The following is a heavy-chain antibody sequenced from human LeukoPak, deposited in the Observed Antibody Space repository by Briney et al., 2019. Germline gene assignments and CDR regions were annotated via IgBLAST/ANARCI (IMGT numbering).Heavy chain of an antibody. CDR1: GFTFSSYA. V-gene: IGHV3-30-3*01. CDR2: ISYDGSNK. D-gene: IGHD3-10*01. CDR3: ARDLGSGSFYGMDV. J-gene: IGHJ6*02. Sequence: PGGSLRLSCAASGFTFSSYAMHWVRQAPGKGLEWVAVISYDGSNKYYADSVKGRFTISRDNSKNTLYLQMNSLRAGDTAVYYCARDLGSGSFYGMDVWGQGTTVTVSS.